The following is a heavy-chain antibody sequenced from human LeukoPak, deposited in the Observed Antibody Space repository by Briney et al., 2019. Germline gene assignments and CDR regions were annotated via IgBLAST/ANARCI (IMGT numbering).Heavy chain of an antibody. V-gene: IGHV3-30*18. J-gene: IGHJ4*02. CDR1: GFTFSSYG. CDR3: AKDAYSGSYDY. D-gene: IGHD1-26*01. Sequence: GGSLRLSCAASGFTFSSYGMHWVRQAPGKGLEWVAVISYDGSNKYYADSVKGRFTISRDNSKNTLYLQMNSLRAENTAVYYCAKDAYSGSYDYWGQGTLVTVSS. CDR2: ISYDGSNK.